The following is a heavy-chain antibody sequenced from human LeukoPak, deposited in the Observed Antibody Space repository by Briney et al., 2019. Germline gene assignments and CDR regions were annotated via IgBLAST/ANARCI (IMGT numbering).Heavy chain of an antibody. Sequence: GGSLRLSCAASGFSFSRYSMNWVRQAPGKGLGWVSSSSSSSSYIYYADSVKGRFTISRDNAKNSLYLQMNSLRAEDTAVYYCARNPYYYGSGSYYHYYYYMDVWGKGTTVTISS. J-gene: IGHJ6*03. CDR3: ARNPYYYGSGSYYHYYYYMDV. D-gene: IGHD3-10*01. V-gene: IGHV3-21*01. CDR2: SSSSSSYI. CDR1: GFSFSRYS.